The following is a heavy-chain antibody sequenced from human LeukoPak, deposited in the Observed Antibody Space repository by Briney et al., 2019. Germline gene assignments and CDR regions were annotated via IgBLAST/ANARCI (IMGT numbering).Heavy chain of an antibody. CDR2: INQDGTEK. V-gene: IGHV3-7*01. CDR1: GFTFSSYA. CDR3: VKVAKYYYGSETYYFFEH. Sequence: GGSLRLSCAASGFTFSSYAMSWVRQAPGKGLEWVANINQDGTEKYYVDSVKGRFTISRDNAKNSLDLQMNSLRVEDTGIYYCVKVAKYYYGSETYYFFEHWGQGTPVTASS. D-gene: IGHD3-10*01. J-gene: IGHJ4*02.